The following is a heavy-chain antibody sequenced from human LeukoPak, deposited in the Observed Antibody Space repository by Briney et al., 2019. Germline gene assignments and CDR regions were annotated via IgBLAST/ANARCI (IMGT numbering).Heavy chain of an antibody. D-gene: IGHD1-7*01. Sequence: GGSLRLSCAASGFTFSSYSMNWVRQAPGKGLEWVSAISGSGGSTYYADSVKGRFTISRDNSKNTLYLQMNSLRAEDTAVYYCAKRSERTTGDYGGQGTLVTVSS. CDR3: AKRSERTTGDY. CDR2: ISGSGGST. CDR1: GFTFSSYS. V-gene: IGHV3-23*01. J-gene: IGHJ4*02.